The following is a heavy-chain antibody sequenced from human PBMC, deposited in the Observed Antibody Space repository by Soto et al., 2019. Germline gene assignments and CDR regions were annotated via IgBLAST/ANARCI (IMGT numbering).Heavy chain of an antibody. CDR3: ARGSVGPTTDFDY. V-gene: IGHV1-2*04. CDR1: GYTFTCFH. Sequence: GASVKVSCKASGYTFTCFHIHWVRQAPGQGLEWMGWINPNGGGRNYAQKFQGWVTMTRDTSISTAYMELSRLKSDDTAVYYCARGSVGPTTDFDYWGQGTLVTVS. J-gene: IGHJ4*02. D-gene: IGHD1-26*01. CDR2: INPNGGGR.